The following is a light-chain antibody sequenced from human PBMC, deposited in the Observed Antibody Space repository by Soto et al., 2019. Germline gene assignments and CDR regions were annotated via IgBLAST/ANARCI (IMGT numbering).Light chain of an antibody. CDR3: QQRHKWPLT. J-gene: IGKJ4*02. CDR2: DAS. Sequence: EIVLTQSPGTLSLSPVERATLSCRASQSVSNDLAWYQQKPGQSPRLLIYDASNRAAGIPARFSGSGSGTDFTLTISGLEPEDFAVHYCQQRHKWPLTVGWGTKVEIX. CDR1: QSVSND. V-gene: IGKV3-11*01.